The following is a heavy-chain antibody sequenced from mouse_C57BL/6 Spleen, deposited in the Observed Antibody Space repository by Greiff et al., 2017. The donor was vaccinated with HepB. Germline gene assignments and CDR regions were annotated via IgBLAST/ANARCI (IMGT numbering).Heavy chain of an antibody. D-gene: IGHD2-3*01. J-gene: IGHJ3*01. CDR3: ARSDGYYEEAWFAY. V-gene: IGHV1-55*01. Sequence: QVQLQQSGAELVKPGASVKMSCKASGYTFTSYWITWVKQRPGQGLEWIGDIYPGSGSTNYNEKFKSKATLTVDTSSSTAYMQLSSLTSEDSAVYYCARSDGYYEEAWFAYWGQGTLVTVSA. CDR1: GYTFTSYW. CDR2: IYPGSGST.